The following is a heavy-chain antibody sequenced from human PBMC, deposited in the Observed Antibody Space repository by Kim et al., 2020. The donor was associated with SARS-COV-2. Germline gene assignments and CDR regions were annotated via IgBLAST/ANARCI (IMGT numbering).Heavy chain of an antibody. Sequence: SVKSRIPINPDTSKNQFSLQLNSVTPEDTAVYYCARGDGSGSYYPDAFDIWGQGTMVTVSS. D-gene: IGHD3-10*01. CDR3: ARGDGSGSYYPDAFDI. V-gene: IGHV6-1*01. J-gene: IGHJ3*02.